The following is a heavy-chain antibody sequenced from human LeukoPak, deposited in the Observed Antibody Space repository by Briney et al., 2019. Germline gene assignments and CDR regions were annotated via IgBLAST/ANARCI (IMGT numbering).Heavy chain of an antibody. Sequence: ASVKVSCKASGGTFSSYAISWVRQAPGQGLEWMGGIIPIFGTANYAQKFQGRVTITTDESTSTAYMELSSLRSEDTAVYYCARLAYGSGNINPRFDPWGQGTLVTVSS. CDR3: ARLAYGSGNINPRFDP. D-gene: IGHD3-10*01. CDR1: GGTFSSYA. CDR2: IIPIFGTA. V-gene: IGHV1-69*05. J-gene: IGHJ5*02.